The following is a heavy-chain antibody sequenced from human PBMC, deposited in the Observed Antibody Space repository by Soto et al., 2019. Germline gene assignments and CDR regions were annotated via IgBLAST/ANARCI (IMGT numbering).Heavy chain of an antibody. V-gene: IGHV3-21*01. D-gene: IGHD3-22*01. CDR1: GFTFSSYS. CDR2: ISSSSSYI. Sequence: GWSLRLSCAASGFTFSSYSMNWVRQAPGKGLEWVSAISSSSSYIYYADSVKGRFTISRDNAKNSLYLKMNSLRAEDTAVYYCARAPYYYDSSVYYYVWGQGTLVTV. J-gene: IGHJ4*02. CDR3: ARAPYYYDSSVYYYV.